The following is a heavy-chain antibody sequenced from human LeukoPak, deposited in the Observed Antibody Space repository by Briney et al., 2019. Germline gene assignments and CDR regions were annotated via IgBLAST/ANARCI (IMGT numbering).Heavy chain of an antibody. D-gene: IGHD5-24*01. CDR3: ARQPPWEMPIDY. V-gene: IGHV5-51*01. Sequence: GESLKISCKASGYSFTSYWIGWVRQMPGKGLEWMGIIYPAASNTRYSPSFQGQVTISADKSISTAYLQWSSLKASDTAMYYCARQPPWEMPIDYWGQGTLVTVSS. CDR2: IYPAASNT. CDR1: GYSFTSYW. J-gene: IGHJ4*02.